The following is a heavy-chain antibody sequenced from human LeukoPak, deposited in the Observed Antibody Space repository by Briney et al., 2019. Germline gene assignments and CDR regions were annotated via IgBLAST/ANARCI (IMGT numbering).Heavy chain of an antibody. CDR1: GASISSYY. CDR2: IYYTGTT. Sequence: PSETLSLTCTVSGASISSYYWSWIRQPPGQGLEWIGYIYYTGTTNYTPSLRSRVTISLGTSKNQFSLRLTSVTAADAAIYYCAAGHPVYFNFWGQGTLVTVSS. V-gene: IGHV4-59*08. CDR3: AAGHPVYFNF. J-gene: IGHJ4*02.